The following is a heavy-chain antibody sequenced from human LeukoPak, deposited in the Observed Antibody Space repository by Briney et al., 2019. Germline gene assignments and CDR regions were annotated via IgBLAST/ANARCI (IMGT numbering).Heavy chain of an antibody. D-gene: IGHD4-17*01. V-gene: IGHV3-11*06. CDR1: GFTFTDYY. CDR2: LSSSSTYT. J-gene: IGHJ4*02. Sequence: PGGSLRLSYAASGFTFTDYYTGWIRQAPGKGLEWVPYLSSSSTYTNYAVSVKGRFIISRDIAKTSLYLQMNSLRAEDTAVYYCARYYGDRYYFDYWGQGTVVSVSS. CDR3: ARYYGDRYYFDY.